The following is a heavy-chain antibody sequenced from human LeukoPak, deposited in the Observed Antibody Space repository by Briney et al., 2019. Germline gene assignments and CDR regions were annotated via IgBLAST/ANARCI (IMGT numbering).Heavy chain of an antibody. D-gene: IGHD4-17*01. J-gene: IGHJ2*01. CDR1: GGSISNSC. CDR3: ARDPGDYDHDWYFDL. V-gene: IGHV4-4*07. CDR2: IYTSGTT. Sequence: SETLSLTCTVSGGSISNSCWNWIRQPAGKELEWIGRIYTSGTTHYNPSLQSRLTMSIDTSENQLSLKLDSVTAADTAMYFCARDPGDYDHDWYFDLWGRGTLVTVSS.